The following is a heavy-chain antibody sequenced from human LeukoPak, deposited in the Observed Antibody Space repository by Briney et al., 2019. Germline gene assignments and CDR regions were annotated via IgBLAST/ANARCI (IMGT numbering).Heavy chain of an antibody. CDR3: ARDLVGATSTFAY. V-gene: IGHV3-23*01. D-gene: IGHD1-26*01. CDR1: GCTFSNYA. J-gene: IGHJ4*02. Sequence: GGSLRLSCAGSGCTFSNYAMNWVRQAPGKGLEWVSGIIGSGDETYFADSVRGRFTISRDNSKNTLHLQMNSLRAEDTALYCCARDLVGATSTFAYWGQGTLVTVSS. CDR2: IIGSGDET.